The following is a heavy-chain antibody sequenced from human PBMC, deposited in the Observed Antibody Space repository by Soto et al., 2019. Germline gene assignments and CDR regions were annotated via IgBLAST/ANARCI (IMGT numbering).Heavy chain of an antibody. CDR3: ATDRRLIYDSSGSNDAFDI. V-gene: IGHV1-24*01. J-gene: IGHJ3*02. D-gene: IGHD3-22*01. Sequence: ASVKVSCKVSGYTLTELSMHWVRQAPGKGLEWMGGFDPEDGETIYAQKFQGRVTMTEDTSTDKAYMDLSSLRSEDTAVYYCATDRRLIYDSSGSNDAFDIWGQGTMVTVSS. CDR1: GYTLTELS. CDR2: FDPEDGET.